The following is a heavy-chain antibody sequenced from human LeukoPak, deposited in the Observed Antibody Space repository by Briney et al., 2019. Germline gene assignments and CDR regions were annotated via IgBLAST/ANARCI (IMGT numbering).Heavy chain of an antibody. V-gene: IGHV4-31*03. Sequence: SQTLSLTCTVSGGSISSGGYYWSWIRQHPRKGLEWIGYIYYSGSTYYNPSLKSRVTISVDTSKNQFSLKLSSVTAADAAVYYCARGVGFRYQLLSYWGQGTLVTVSS. CDR1: GGSISSGGYY. CDR3: ARGVGFRYQLLSY. J-gene: IGHJ4*02. D-gene: IGHD2-2*01. CDR2: IYYSGST.